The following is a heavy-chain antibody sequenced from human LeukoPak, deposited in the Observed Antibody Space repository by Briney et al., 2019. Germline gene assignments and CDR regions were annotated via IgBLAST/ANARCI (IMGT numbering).Heavy chain of an antibody. CDR2: INHSGST. CDR3: ARVGSSSWYGPRYYYYYYMDV. CDR1: GGSFSGYY. D-gene: IGHD6-13*01. Sequence: SETLSLTCAVYGGSFSGYYWSWIRQPPGKGLEWIGEINHSGSTNYNPSLKSRVTISVDTSKNQFSPKLSSVTAADTAVYYCARVGSSSWYGPRYYYYYYMDVWGKGTTVTVSS. J-gene: IGHJ6*03. V-gene: IGHV4-34*01.